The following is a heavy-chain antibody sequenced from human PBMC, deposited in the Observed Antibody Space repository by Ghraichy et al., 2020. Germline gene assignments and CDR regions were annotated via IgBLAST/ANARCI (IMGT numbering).Heavy chain of an antibody. D-gene: IGHD6-13*01. Sequence: SQTLSLTCAVYGGSFSGYYWSWIRQPPWKGLEWIGEINHSGSTNYNPSLKSRVTISVDTSKNQFSLELSSVNAADTAVYYCARDITIAAAGTGFDYWGQGTLVTVSS. CDR1: GGSFSGYY. V-gene: IGHV4-34*01. CDR2: INHSGST. J-gene: IGHJ4*02. CDR3: ARDITIAAAGTGFDY.